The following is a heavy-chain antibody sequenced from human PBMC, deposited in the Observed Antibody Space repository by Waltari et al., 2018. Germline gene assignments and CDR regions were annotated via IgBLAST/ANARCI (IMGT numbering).Heavy chain of an antibody. CDR1: GSRFTDYH. Sequence: QVQLVQSGTEVKKPGASVKVSCQASGSRFTDYHLPWVRQTPGQGLEWLGWINPKNGDTGYAQNFLGRVTMTRDTSINTVYMDLSGLRSDDTAVFYCARDPGPIVGAPDYWGQGTLVTVSS. J-gene: IGHJ4*02. CDR3: ARDPGPIVGAPDY. V-gene: IGHV1-2*02. CDR2: INPKNGDT. D-gene: IGHD1-26*01.